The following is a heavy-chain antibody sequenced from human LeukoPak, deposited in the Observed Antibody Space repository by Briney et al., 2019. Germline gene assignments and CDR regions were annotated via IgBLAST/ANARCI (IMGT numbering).Heavy chain of an antibody. V-gene: IGHV4-34*01. Sequence: SETLSLTCAVYGGSFSGYYWSWIRQPPGKGLEWIGEINHSGSTNYNPSLKSRVTISVDTSKNQFSLKLSSVTAADTAVYYCARRAWGSTSCYHWWGQGTLVTVSS. J-gene: IGHJ4*02. CDR3: ARRAWGSTSCYHW. D-gene: IGHD2-2*01. CDR1: GGSFSGYY. CDR2: INHSGST.